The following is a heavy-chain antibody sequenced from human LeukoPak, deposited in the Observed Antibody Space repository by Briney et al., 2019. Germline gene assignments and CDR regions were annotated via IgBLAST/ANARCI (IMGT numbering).Heavy chain of an antibody. CDR3: ARIEYYYDSSGYYYSNYYYGMDV. D-gene: IGHD3-22*01. CDR2: MNPNSGNT. J-gene: IGHJ6*02. CDR1: GYTFTSYD. V-gene: IGHV1-8*01. Sequence: SVKVSCKASGYTFTSYDINWVRQATGQGLEWMGWMNPNSGNTGYAQKFQGRVTITADESTSTAYMELSSLRSEDTAVYYCARIEYYYDSSGYYYSNYYYGMDVWGQGTTVTVSS.